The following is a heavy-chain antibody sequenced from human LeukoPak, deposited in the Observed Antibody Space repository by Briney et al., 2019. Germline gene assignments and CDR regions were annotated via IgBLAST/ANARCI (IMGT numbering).Heavy chain of an antibody. CDR1: GYSFTGYY. Sequence: ASVKVSCKASGYSFTGYYIHWVRQAPGQGLEWMGWINPNSGGTNYAQKFQGRVTMTRDTSISTAYMELSRLRSNDTAVYYCARSQSTMVRGVRNYYYYYYMDVWGKGTTVTISS. CDR3: ARSQSTMVRGVRNYYYYYYMDV. J-gene: IGHJ6*03. D-gene: IGHD3-10*01. V-gene: IGHV1-2*02. CDR2: INPNSGGT.